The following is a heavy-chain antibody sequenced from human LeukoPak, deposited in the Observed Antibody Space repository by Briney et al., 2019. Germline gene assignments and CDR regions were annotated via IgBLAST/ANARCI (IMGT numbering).Heavy chain of an antibody. Sequence: SETLSLTCTVSGGSISSYYWSWIRQPPGKGLEWIGYIYYSGSTNYNPSLKSRVTISVDTSKNQFSLKLSSVTAADTAVYYCAREFIAAAAADAFDIWGQGTMVTVSS. CDR2: IYYSGST. J-gene: IGHJ3*02. CDR1: GGSISSYY. CDR3: AREFIAAAAADAFDI. D-gene: IGHD6-13*01. V-gene: IGHV4-59*01.